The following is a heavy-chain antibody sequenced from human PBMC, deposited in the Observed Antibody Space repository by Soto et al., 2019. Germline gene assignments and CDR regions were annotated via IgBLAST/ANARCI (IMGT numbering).Heavy chain of an antibody. CDR2: ISAYNGNT. CDR3: ARDLGILWFGELSYRYYFDY. CDR1: GYTFTNYG. V-gene: IGHV1-18*01. D-gene: IGHD3-10*01. J-gene: IGHJ4*02. Sequence: ASVKVSCKASGYTFTNYGISWVRQAPGQGLEWMGWISAYNGNTNYAQKLQGRVTMTTDTSTSTAYLELRSLRSDDTAVYYCARDLGILWFGELSYRYYFDYWGQGTLVTVSS.